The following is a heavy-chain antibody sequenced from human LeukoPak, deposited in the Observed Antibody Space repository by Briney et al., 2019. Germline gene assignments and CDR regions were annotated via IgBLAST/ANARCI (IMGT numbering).Heavy chain of an antibody. Sequence: GGSLRLSCAASGFTFSSFCMSWVRQAPGKGLEWVANIKQDGSEKFYVDSVKGRFTISRDNAKNSLYLQMNSLRAEDTALYYCARDERFYLSTVNAFDIWGLGTMVTVSS. V-gene: IGHV3-7*01. CDR1: GFTFSSFC. J-gene: IGHJ3*02. CDR2: IKQDGSEK. D-gene: IGHD4-17*01. CDR3: ARDERFYLSTVNAFDI.